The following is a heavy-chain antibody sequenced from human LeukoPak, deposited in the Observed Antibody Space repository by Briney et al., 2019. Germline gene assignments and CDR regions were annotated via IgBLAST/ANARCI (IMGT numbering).Heavy chain of an antibody. V-gene: IGHV4-34*01. J-gene: IGHJ4*02. CDR3: AGFVWSGYYAYFDY. Sequence: SETLSLTCAVYGGSFSGYYWSWIRQPPGKGLGWIGEINHSGSTNYNPSLKSRVTISVDTSKNQFSLKLSSVTAADTAVYYCAGFVWSGYYAYFDYWGQGTLVTVSS. CDR1: GGSFSGYY. CDR2: INHSGST. D-gene: IGHD3-3*01.